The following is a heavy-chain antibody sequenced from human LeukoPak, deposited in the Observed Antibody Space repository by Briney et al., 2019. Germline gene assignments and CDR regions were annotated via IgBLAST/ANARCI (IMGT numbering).Heavy chain of an antibody. V-gene: IGHV3-23*01. Sequence: GGSLRLSCAASGFTFSSYAMSWVRQAPGKGLEWVSAISGSGGSTYYADSVKGRFTISRDNSKNTLYLQMNSLRAEDTAVYYCAKPYYSIAAAGTGYFQHWGQGTLVTVSS. CDR2: ISGSGGST. CDR3: AKPYYSIAAAGTGYFQH. CDR1: GFTFSSYA. D-gene: IGHD6-13*01. J-gene: IGHJ1*01.